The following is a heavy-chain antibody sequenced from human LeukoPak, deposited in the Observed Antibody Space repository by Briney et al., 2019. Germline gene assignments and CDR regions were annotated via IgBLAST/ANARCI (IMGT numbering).Heavy chain of an antibody. CDR1: GGSISSYY. CDR3: ARDRGYSGSYSIWDY. D-gene: IGHD1-26*01. Sequence: SETLSLTCTVSGGSISSYYWSWIRQPAGKGLEWIGRIYTSGSTNYNPSLKSRVTMSVDTSKNQFSLKLSSVTAADTAVYYCARDRGYSGSYSIWDYWGQGTLVTVSS. V-gene: IGHV4-4*07. CDR2: IYTSGST. J-gene: IGHJ4*02.